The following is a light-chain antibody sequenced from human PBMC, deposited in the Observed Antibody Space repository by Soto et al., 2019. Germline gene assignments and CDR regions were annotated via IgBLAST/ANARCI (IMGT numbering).Light chain of an antibody. J-gene: IGKJ1*01. CDR2: GAS. Sequence: EIVMTQSPATLSVSPGERATLSCRASQSVSSNLAWYQQKPGQAPRLLIYGASSRATGIPDRFSGSGSGTDFTLTISRLEPEDFAVYHCQQYVSSPRTFGQGTKVDIK. CDR1: QSVSSN. V-gene: IGKV3-20*01. CDR3: QQYVSSPRT.